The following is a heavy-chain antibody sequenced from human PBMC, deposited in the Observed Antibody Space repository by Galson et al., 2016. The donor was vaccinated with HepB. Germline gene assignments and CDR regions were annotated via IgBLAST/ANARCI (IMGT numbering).Heavy chain of an antibody. D-gene: IGHD3-10*01. CDR3: AKGRPDYYGSGSYAPLDY. Sequence: LRLSCAASRFTFSNYGMHWVRQAPGKGLEWVAVIWYDGSQKYYAESVMGRFTISRANSKTQPSIQMNSLRAEDTAVYYCAKGRPDYYGSGSYAPLDYWGQGTLVTVSS. CDR2: IWYDGSQK. CDR1: RFTFSNYG. V-gene: IGHV3-33*06. J-gene: IGHJ4*02.